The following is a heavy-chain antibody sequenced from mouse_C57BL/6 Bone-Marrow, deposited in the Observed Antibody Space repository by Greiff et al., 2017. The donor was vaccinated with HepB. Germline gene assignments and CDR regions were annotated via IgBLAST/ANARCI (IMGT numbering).Heavy chain of an antibody. CDR3: AATAQAPAWFAY. J-gene: IGHJ3*01. Sequence: QLQQPGAELLRPGSSVKLSCKASGYTFTSYWMHWVKQRPIQGLEWIGNIDPSDSETHYNQKFKDKATLTVDKSSRTAYMQLSSLTSEDSAVYYCAATAQAPAWFAYWGQGTLVTVSA. V-gene: IGHV1-52*01. D-gene: IGHD3-2*02. CDR1: GYTFTSYW. CDR2: IDPSDSET.